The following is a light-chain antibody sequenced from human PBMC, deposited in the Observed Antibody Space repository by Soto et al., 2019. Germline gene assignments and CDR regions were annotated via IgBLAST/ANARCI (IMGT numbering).Light chain of an antibody. V-gene: IGLV1-44*01. J-gene: IGLJ1*01. CDR1: RSNIGSHP. Sequence: QSVLTQPPSASGTPGQRVTVSCSGSRSNIGSHPVHWYQQLPGTAPKLLIFNKNLRPSGVPDRFSGSKSGNTASLTISGLQAEDEADYYCSSYTSSSTYVFGTGTKLTVL. CDR2: NKN. CDR3: SSYTSSSTYV.